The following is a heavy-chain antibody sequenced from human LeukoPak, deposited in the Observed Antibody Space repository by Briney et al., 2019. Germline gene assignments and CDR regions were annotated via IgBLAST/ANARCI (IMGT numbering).Heavy chain of an antibody. CDR3: ARAGWYTLDN. J-gene: IGHJ4*02. V-gene: IGHV4-4*02. Sequence: SETLSLTCAVSGASISSSNWLSWVRRPPEKGLEWIGEIYHSGSTNYNPSLKSRVTISVDNSKNQFSLKMSSMTAADTAVYYCARAGWYTLDNWGQGTLVTVSS. CDR2: IYHSGST. D-gene: IGHD2-15*01. CDR1: GASISSSNW.